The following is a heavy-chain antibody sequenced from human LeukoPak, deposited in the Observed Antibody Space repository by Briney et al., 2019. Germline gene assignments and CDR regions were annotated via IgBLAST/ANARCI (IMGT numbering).Heavy chain of an antibody. CDR2: ISSSGSTI. CDR1: GFTFDDYG. J-gene: IGHJ4*02. V-gene: IGHV3-11*01. Sequence: GGSLRLSCAASGFTFDDYGMSWVRQAPGKGLEWVSYISSSGSTIYYADSVKGRFTISRDNAKNSLYLQMNSLRAEDTAVYYCAKAPRYSGYDFWDYWGQGTLVTVSS. D-gene: IGHD5-12*01. CDR3: AKAPRYSGYDFWDY.